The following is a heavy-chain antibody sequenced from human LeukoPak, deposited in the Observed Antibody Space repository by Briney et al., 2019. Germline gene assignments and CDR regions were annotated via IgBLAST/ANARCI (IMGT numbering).Heavy chain of an antibody. CDR2: INAYNGST. J-gene: IGHJ6*02. CDR3: ARDPPMYSSGWYGDEYYYGMDV. Sequence: ASVKVSCKASVYTFTSYGISWVRQAPGQGLEWMGWINAYNGSTNYAQKLQGRVTMTTDTSTSTAYMELRSLRSDDTAVYYCARDPPMYSSGWYGDEYYYGMDVWGQGTTVTVSS. CDR1: VYTFTSYG. V-gene: IGHV1-18*01. D-gene: IGHD6-19*01.